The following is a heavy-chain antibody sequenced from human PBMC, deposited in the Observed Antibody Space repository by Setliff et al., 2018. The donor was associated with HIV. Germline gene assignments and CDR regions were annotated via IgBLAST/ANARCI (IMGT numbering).Heavy chain of an antibody. D-gene: IGHD4-17*01. Sequence: GGSLRLSCVASGFTFSSYTMSWVRQAPGKGLEWVSSISASATYIYYADSVKGRFTISRDNAKNSLYLQMNTLRAEDTAVYFCARSPYGDYGLDYWGQGTLVTV. CDR1: GFTFSSYT. J-gene: IGHJ4*02. CDR3: ARSPYGDYGLDY. V-gene: IGHV3-21*01. CDR2: ISASATYI.